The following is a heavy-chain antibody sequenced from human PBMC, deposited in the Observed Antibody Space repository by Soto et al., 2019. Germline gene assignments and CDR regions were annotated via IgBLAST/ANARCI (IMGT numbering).Heavy chain of an antibody. D-gene: IGHD3-9*01. CDR3: ATQAKYYDILTGYYVPNYFDS. CDR1: GGSISSSSYY. V-gene: IGHV4-39*01. Sequence: SETLSLTCTVSGGSISSSSYYWGWIRQPPGKGLEWIGSIYYSGSTYYNPSLQSRVTISVYTSKNQFSLKLTSVTAADTAVYYCATQAKYYDILTGYYVPNYFDSWGLGSLVTVS. J-gene: IGHJ4*02. CDR2: IYYSGST.